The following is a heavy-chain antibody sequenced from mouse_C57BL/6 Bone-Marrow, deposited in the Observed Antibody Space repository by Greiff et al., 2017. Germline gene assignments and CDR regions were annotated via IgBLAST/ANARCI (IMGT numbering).Heavy chain of an antibody. J-gene: IGHJ1*03. CDR3: ARLEFDGSSGDWYFDV. CDR1: GYTFTSYD. CDR2: IYPRDGST. V-gene: IGHV1-85*01. D-gene: IGHD1-1*01. Sequence: QVQLQQSGPELVKPGASVKLSCKASGYTFTSYDITWVKQRPGQGLEWIGWIYPRDGSTKYNEKFKGKATLTVDTSSSTAYMELNSLTSEDTAVYFCARLEFDGSSGDWYFDVGGTGTTVAVSS.